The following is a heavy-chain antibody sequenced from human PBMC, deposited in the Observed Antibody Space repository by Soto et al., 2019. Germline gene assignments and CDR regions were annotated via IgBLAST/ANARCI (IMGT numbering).Heavy chain of an antibody. D-gene: IGHD2-2*01. CDR1: GGSISSGDYY. V-gene: IGHV4-30-4*01. Sequence: SETLSLTCTVSGGSISSGDYYWSWIRQPPGKGLEWIGYIYYSGSTYYNPSLKSRVTISVDTSKNQFSLQLNSVTPEDTAVYYCARDHCSSTSCYRLFPYYGMDVWGQGTTGTVS. J-gene: IGHJ6*02. CDR3: ARDHCSSTSCYRLFPYYGMDV. CDR2: IYYSGST.